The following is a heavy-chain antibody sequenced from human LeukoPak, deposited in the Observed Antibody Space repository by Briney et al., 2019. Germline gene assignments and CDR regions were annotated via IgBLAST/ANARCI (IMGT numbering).Heavy chain of an antibody. V-gene: IGHV3-21*01. CDR1: GFTFSSYS. J-gene: IGHJ4*02. D-gene: IGHD6-13*01. Sequence: PGGSLRLSCAASGFTFSSYSMNWVRQAPGKGLEWVSSISSSSSYIYYADSVKGRFTISRDNAKNSLYLQMNSLRAEDTAVYYCARVPGRVQNSSSWYVDYWGQGTLVTVSS. CDR2: ISSSSSYI. CDR3: ARVPGRVQNSSSWYVDY.